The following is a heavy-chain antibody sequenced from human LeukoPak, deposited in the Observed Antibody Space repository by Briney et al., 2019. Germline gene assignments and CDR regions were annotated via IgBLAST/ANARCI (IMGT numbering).Heavy chain of an antibody. CDR1: GFTFSSYW. V-gene: IGHV3-74*01. D-gene: IGHD4-17*01. Sequence: PGGSLTLSCAPSGFTFSSYWMHSVRQLPGEGLVWVSRINSGGSSTSHAASVKGRFTISRDNAKNTLYLQMNSLRAEDTAVYYCARGGDYPFDYWGQGTLVTVSS. CDR3: ARGGDYPFDY. J-gene: IGHJ4*02. CDR2: INSGGSST.